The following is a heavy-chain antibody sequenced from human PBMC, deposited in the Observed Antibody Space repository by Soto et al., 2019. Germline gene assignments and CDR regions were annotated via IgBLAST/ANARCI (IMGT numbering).Heavy chain of an antibody. CDR1: GYTFTSYA. V-gene: IGHV1-3*01. Sequence: ASVKVSCKASGYTFTSYAMHWVRQAPGQRLEWMGWINAGNGNTKYSQKFQGRVTITRDTSASTAYMELSSLRSEDTAVYYCARDYTRSSGSWYGRYYYYYYGMDVWGQGTTVTVSS. D-gene: IGHD6-13*01. J-gene: IGHJ6*02. CDR2: INAGNGNT. CDR3: ARDYTRSSGSWYGRYYYYYYGMDV.